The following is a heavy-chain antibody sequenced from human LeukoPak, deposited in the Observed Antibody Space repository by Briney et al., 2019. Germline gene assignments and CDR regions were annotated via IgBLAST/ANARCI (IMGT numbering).Heavy chain of an antibody. D-gene: IGHD5-18*01. J-gene: IGHJ4*02. CDR3: ARAGGGYGYIDY. V-gene: IGHV3-48*01. CDR2: ISGSSSSNI. Sequence: GGSLRFSCAASGFTFSSYGMNWVRQAPGKGLEWVSYISGSSSSNIYYAESVKGRFTISRDNAKNSLYLQMNSLRAEDTAVYYCARAGGGYGYIDYWGQGTLVTVSS. CDR1: GFTFSSYG.